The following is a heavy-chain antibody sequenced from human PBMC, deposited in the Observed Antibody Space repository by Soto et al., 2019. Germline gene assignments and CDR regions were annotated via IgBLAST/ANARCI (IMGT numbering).Heavy chain of an antibody. CDR2: IRHTDSYM. CDR3: ARDLYERQFDY. CDR1: GFTFRTYS. D-gene: IGHD3-16*01. Sequence: PGGSLRLSCAASGFTFRTYSMNWVRQAPGKGPEWVSSIRHTDSYMYYADSVKGRFTISRDNAKNSLYLQMSSLRVEDTAIYYCARDLYERQFDYWGQGTLVTVSS. J-gene: IGHJ4*02. V-gene: IGHV3-21*01.